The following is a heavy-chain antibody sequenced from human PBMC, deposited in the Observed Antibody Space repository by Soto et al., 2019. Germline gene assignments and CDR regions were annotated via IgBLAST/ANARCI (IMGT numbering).Heavy chain of an antibody. CDR1: GGSISSGGYY. CDR3: ARAPRWNYDSSGYYYLGYFDY. D-gene: IGHD3-22*01. V-gene: IGHV4-31*03. CDR2: IYYSGST. J-gene: IGHJ4*02. Sequence: LSLTFTVSGGSISSGGYYWSWIRQHPGKGLEWIGYIYYSGSTYYNPSLKSRVTISVDTSKNQFSLKLSSVTAADTAVYYCARAPRWNYDSSGYYYLGYFDYWGQGTLVTVSS.